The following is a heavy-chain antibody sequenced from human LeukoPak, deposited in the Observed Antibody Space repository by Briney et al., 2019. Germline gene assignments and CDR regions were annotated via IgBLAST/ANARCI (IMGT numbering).Heavy chain of an antibody. CDR3: ARGSSSWYPDY. V-gene: IGHV4-59*01. D-gene: IGHD6-13*01. CDR1: GGSISSYC. CDR2: IYYSGST. J-gene: IGHJ4*02. Sequence: SETLSLTCTVSGGSISSYCWSWIRQPPGKGLEWIGYIYYSGSTNYNPSLKSRVTISVDTSKNQFSLKLSSVTAADTAVYYCARGSSSWYPDYWGQGTLVTVSS.